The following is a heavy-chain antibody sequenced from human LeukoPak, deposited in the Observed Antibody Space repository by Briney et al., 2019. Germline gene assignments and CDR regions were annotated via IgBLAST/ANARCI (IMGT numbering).Heavy chain of an antibody. CDR1: GFTFSSYG. D-gene: IGHD1-14*01. V-gene: IGHV3-33*01. J-gene: IGHJ4*02. CDR2: IWYDGSNK. Sequence: GRSLRLSCAASGFTFSSYGMHWVRQAPGKGLEWVAVIWYDGSNKYYADSVKGRFTISRDNSKNTLYLQMNSLRAEDTAVYYCARSTNTITLFDYWGQGTLVTVS. CDR3: ARSTNTITLFDY.